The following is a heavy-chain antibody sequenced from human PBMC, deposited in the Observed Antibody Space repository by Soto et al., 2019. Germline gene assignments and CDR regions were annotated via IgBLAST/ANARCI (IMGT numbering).Heavy chain of an antibody. CDR1: GFTFSSYG. Sequence: GGSLRLSCAASGFTFSSYGMHWVRQAPGKGLEWVAVISYDGSNKYYADSVKGRFTISRDNSKNTLYLQMNSLRAEDTAVYYCAKSRSGWSYYYGMDVWGQGTTVTVSS. CDR2: ISYDGSNK. J-gene: IGHJ6*02. CDR3: AKSRSGWSYYYGMDV. D-gene: IGHD6-19*01. V-gene: IGHV3-30*18.